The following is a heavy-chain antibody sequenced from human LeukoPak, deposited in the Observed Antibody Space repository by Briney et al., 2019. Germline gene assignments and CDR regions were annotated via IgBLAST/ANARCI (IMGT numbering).Heavy chain of an antibody. CDR1: GFTFSSSW. J-gene: IGHJ4*02. Sequence: PGGSLRLSCAASGFTFSSSWMNWVRQAPGKGLEWVANINPDGSQKRFVDSVMGRFTMSGDNAKNSLYLQMNSLRVEDTAVFYCAAWTDRGYNFWGQGTLVTVSS. V-gene: IGHV3-7*01. D-gene: IGHD5-24*01. CDR3: AAWTDRGYNF. CDR2: INPDGSQK.